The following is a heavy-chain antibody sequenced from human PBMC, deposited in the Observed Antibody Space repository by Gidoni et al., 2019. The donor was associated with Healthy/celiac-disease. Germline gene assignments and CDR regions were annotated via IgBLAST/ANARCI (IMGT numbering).Heavy chain of an antibody. J-gene: IGHJ2*01. Sequence: EVQLLESGGGLVQPGGSLRLSCAASGLPFSRYAMSWVRQAPGKGLEWVSAISGSGGSTYYADSVKGRFTISRDNSKNTLYLQMNSLRAEDTAVYYCAKLSCFSSTSCYGPGFSWYFDLWGRGTLVTVSS. CDR1: GLPFSRYA. V-gene: IGHV3-23*01. CDR2: ISGSGGST. D-gene: IGHD2-2*01. CDR3: AKLSCFSSTSCYGPGFSWYFDL.